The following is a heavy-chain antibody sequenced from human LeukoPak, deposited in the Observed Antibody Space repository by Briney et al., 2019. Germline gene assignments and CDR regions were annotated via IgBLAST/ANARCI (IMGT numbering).Heavy chain of an antibody. Sequence: AGSLRLSCSASGFTFSSYARHWLRQAPGKGLEYVSAISSSGGSTYYADSVKGRFTISRDNSKNTLHPQMSSLRAEDTAVYYCVKLEWRYYYDTWGQGTLVTVSS. CDR2: ISSSGGST. CDR1: GFTFSSYA. V-gene: IGHV3-64D*09. D-gene: IGHD3-22*01. CDR3: VKLEWRYYYDT. J-gene: IGHJ5*02.